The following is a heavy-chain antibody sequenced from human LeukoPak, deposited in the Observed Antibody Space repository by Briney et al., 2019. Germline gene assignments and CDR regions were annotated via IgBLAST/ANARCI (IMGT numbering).Heavy chain of an antibody. Sequence: ASVKVSCKASGYTFTGYYMHWVRQAPGQGLEWMGWINPNSGGTNYAQKLQGRVTMTTDTSTSTAYMELRSLRSDNTAVYYCARAAVVNQWLVPYYYYYYMDVWGKGTTVTVSS. D-gene: IGHD6-19*01. J-gene: IGHJ6*03. CDR1: GYTFTGYY. CDR2: INPNSGGT. V-gene: IGHV1-2*02. CDR3: ARAAVVNQWLVPYYYYYYMDV.